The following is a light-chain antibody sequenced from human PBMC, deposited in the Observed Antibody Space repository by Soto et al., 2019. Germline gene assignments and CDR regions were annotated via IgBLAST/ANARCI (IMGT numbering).Light chain of an antibody. J-gene: IGKJ2*01. CDR3: QLGYT. Sequence: DIQMTQSPSTLSASVGDRVTITCRASQSISSWLAWYQQKPGKAPKLLIYDASSLESGVPSRFSSSGSGTEFTLTISSLQPDDFATYYCQLGYTFGQGTKLEIK. V-gene: IGKV1-5*01. CDR1: QSISSW. CDR2: DAS.